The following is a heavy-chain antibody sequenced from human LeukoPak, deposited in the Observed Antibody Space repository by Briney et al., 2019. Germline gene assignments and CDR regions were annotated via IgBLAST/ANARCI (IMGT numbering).Heavy chain of an antibody. CDR2: IRYDGSNK. D-gene: IGHD7-27*01. V-gene: IGHV3-30*02. CDR3: AKDAGVAPGAFDI. Sequence: GGSLRLSCAASGFTFSSYGMHWVRQAPGKGLEWVAFIRYDGSNKYYADSVKGRFTISRDNSKNTLYLQMNSLRAEDTAVYYCAKDAGVAPGAFDIGGQGTMVTVSS. CDR1: GFTFSSYG. J-gene: IGHJ3*02.